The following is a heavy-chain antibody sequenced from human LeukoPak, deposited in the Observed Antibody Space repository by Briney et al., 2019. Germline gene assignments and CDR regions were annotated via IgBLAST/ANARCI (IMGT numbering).Heavy chain of an antibody. CDR3: ARCLGFWSGYYWTSWFDP. V-gene: IGHV4-4*09. J-gene: IGHJ5*02. CDR1: GGSISSYY. CDR2: TYTSGST. Sequence: SETLSLTCTHSGGSISSYYWSWIRQPPGKGLEWIGYTYTSGSTNYNPSLKSRVTISVDTSKNQFSLKLSSVTAADTAVYYCARCLGFWSGYYWTSWFDPWGQGTLVTVSS. D-gene: IGHD3-3*01.